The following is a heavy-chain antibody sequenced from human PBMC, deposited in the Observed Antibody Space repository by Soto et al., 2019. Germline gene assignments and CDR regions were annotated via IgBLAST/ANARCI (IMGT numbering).Heavy chain of an antibody. V-gene: IGHV3-9*01. J-gene: IGHJ6*03. CDR3: AKDSQFYYMDV. CDR2: ASWNGDII. Sequence: EVQLVESGGALVQPGRSLRLSCVASGFKFNDYAIHWVRQAPGKGLEWVSGASWNGDIIGYADSVKGRFTISRDNAKNSLYLQMNSLRTEDTALYYCAKDSQFYYMDVCGQGTTVTVSS. CDR1: GFKFNDYA.